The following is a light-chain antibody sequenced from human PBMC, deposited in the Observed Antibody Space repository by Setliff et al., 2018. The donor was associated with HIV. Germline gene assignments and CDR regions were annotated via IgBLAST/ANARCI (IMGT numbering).Light chain of an antibody. CDR3: CSYAGSSVSYV. CDR2: DVT. CDR1: NSDIGTYNY. Sequence: QSALTQPRSVSGSPGQSVTISCTGTNSDIGTYNYVSWYQQHPGKAPKLMIYDVTKRPSGVPGRFSGSKSVNTSSLTISGLQTDDEADYYCCSYAGSSVSYVFGTGTKVTVL. J-gene: IGLJ1*01. V-gene: IGLV2-11*01.